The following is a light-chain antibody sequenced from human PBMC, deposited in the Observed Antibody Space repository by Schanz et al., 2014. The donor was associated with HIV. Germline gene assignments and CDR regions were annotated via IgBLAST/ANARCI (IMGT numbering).Light chain of an antibody. V-gene: IGKV3-15*01. CDR3: QQYNDWPPIT. J-gene: IGKJ5*01. CDR2: GAS. Sequence: EVVMTQSPATLSVSPGERATLSCRASQSVRSDLAWYQQRPGQAPSLLIYGASTRVTGIPARFSGSGSGTEFTLTISSLQSEDFAVYYCQQYNDWPPITFGQGTRLEIK. CDR1: QSVRSD.